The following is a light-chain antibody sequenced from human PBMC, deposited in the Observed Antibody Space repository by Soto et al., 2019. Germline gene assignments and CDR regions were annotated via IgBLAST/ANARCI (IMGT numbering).Light chain of an antibody. CDR1: QSVRSSY. CDR3: KQYGDSADPDRGT. Sequence: EIVLTQSPGTLSLSPGERASLSCRASQSVRSSYLAWYQQKPGQPPRLLIYGASSRATGIPDTFSGSASGTDFTLTISIREAENFSVYCCKQYGDSADPDRGTFGPGTKVEIK. V-gene: IGKV3-20*01. CDR2: GAS. J-gene: IGKJ1*01.